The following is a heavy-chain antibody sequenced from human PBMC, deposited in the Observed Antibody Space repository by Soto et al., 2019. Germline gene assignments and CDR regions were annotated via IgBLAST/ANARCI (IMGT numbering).Heavy chain of an antibody. V-gene: IGHV3-11*01. D-gene: IGHD3-16*01. CDR3: ARAGSRDPNQKTYYDYIWGSYLIYYFDY. CDR2: ISSSGSTI. Sequence: GGSLRLSCAASGFTFSDYYMSWIRQAPGKGLEWVSYISSSGSTIYYADSVKGRFTISRDNAKNSLHLQMNSLGAEETAVYYCARAGSRDPNQKTYYDYIWGSYLIYYFDYWGQGTLVTVSS. J-gene: IGHJ4*02. CDR1: GFTFSDYY.